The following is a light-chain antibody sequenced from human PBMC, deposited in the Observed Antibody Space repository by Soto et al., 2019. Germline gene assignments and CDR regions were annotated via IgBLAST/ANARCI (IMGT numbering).Light chain of an antibody. CDR3: QQYGSSPYT. Sequence: EIVLTQSPGTLSLSPGERATLSCRASQSVSSSYLAWYQQKPGQAPRLLIYGASSRATGIPDRFNGSGPGTDFTLTISRLEPEDFAVYYCQQYGSSPYTFGQGTKLEIK. CDR2: GAS. V-gene: IGKV3-20*01. J-gene: IGKJ2*01. CDR1: QSVSSSY.